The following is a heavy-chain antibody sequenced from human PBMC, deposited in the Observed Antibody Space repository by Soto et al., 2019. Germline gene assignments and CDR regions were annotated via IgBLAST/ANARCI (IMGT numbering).Heavy chain of an antibody. J-gene: IGHJ6*02. CDR2: IYYSGST. CDR1: GGSVSSGSYY. V-gene: IGHV4-61*01. D-gene: IGHD5-12*01. CDR3: ARVVATFNMDV. Sequence: ASETLSLTCTVSGGSVSSGSYYWSWIRQPPGKGLEWIGYIYYSGSTNYNPSLKSRVTISVDTSKNQFSLKLSSVTAADTAVYYCARVVATFNMDVWGQGTTVTVSS.